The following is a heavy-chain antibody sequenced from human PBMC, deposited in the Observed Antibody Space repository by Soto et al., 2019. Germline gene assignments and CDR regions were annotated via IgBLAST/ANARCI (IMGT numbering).Heavy chain of an antibody. Sequence: LRLSCAASGFTFSNAWMSWVRQAPGKGLEWVGRIKSKTDGGTTDYAAPVKGRFTISRDDSKNMVFLQMNSLKIEDTAVYYCTTDDPINRNWGQGTLVTVSS. J-gene: IGHJ4*02. V-gene: IGHV3-15*01. CDR2: IKSKTDGGTT. CDR3: TTDDPINRN. CDR1: GFTFSNAW.